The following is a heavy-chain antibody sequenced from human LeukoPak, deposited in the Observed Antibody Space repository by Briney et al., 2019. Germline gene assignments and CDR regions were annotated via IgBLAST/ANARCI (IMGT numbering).Heavy chain of an antibody. CDR3: ARRTVSYGDPTDY. CDR1: GGSISSYY. D-gene: IGHD4-17*01. Sequence: SETLSLTCTVSGGSISSYYWSWIRQPPGKGLEWIGYIYYSGSTNYNPSLKSRVTISVDTSKNQFSLKLSSVTAADTAVYYCARRTVSYGDPTDYWGQGTLVTVSS. CDR2: IYYSGST. J-gene: IGHJ4*02. V-gene: IGHV4-59*08.